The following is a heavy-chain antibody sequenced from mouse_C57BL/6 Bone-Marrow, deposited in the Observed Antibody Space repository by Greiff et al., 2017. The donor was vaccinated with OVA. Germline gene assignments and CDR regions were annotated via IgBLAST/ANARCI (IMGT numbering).Heavy chain of an antibody. V-gene: IGHV1-20*01. CDR2: INPYNGDT. J-gene: IGHJ1*03. Sequence: EVQLQQSGPELVKPGDSVKISCKASGYSFTGYFMNWVMQSHGQSLEWIGRINPYNGDTFYNQKFKGKATLTVDKSSSTAHMELRSLTSEDSAVYYFSRGRSTVVATDWYFDVWGTGTTVTVSS. CDR3: SRGRSTVVATDWYFDV. CDR1: GYSFTGYF. D-gene: IGHD1-1*01.